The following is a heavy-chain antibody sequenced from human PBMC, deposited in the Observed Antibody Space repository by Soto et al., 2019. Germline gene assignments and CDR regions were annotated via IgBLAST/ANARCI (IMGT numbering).Heavy chain of an antibody. CDR3: AKAGYSRSWYSDF. D-gene: IGHD6-13*01. CDR2: ISGSGGST. CDR1: GFTFSSYA. V-gene: IGHV3-23*01. J-gene: IGHJ4*02. Sequence: EVQLLESGGGLVQPGGSLRLSCAASGFTFSSYAMSWVRQAPGKGLEWVSAISGSGGSTYYADSVKGRFTISRDNSKNTLYLQMNSLRAGNTAVYYCAKAGYSRSWYSDFWGQGTLVTVSS.